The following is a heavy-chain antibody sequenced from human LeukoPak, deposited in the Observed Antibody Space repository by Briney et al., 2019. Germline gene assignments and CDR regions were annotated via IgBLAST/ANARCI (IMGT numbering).Heavy chain of an antibody. J-gene: IGHJ4*02. CDR3: ARRRIPDRAAAALAY. CDR1: GFTFDDYA. Sequence: GGSLRLSCAASGFTFDDYAMHWVRQAPGKGLEWVSGISWNSGSIGYADSVKGRFTISRDNAKNSLYLQMNSLRAEDTALYYCARRRIPDRAAAALAYWGQGTLVTVSS. D-gene: IGHD6-13*01. V-gene: IGHV3-9*01. CDR2: ISWNSGSI.